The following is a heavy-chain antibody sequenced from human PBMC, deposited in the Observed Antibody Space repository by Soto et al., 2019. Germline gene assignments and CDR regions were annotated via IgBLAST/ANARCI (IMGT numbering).Heavy chain of an antibody. V-gene: IGHV1-18*01. CDR1: GYTFTSYG. Sequence: GASVKVSCKASGYTFTSYGISWVRQAPGQGLEWMGWISAYNGNTNYAQKLQGRVTMTTDTSTSTAYMELRSLRSDDTAVYYCARTVLTIFGVVINWFDPWGQGTLVTVSS. CDR3: ARTVLTIFGVVINWFDP. D-gene: IGHD3-3*01. CDR2: ISAYNGNT. J-gene: IGHJ5*02.